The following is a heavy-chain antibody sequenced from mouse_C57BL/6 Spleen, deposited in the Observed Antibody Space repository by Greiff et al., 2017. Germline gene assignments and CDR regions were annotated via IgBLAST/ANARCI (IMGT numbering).Heavy chain of an antibody. V-gene: IGHV1-55*01. CDR3: AREDGSSWCAY. D-gene: IGHD2-3*01. Sequence: VQLQESGAELVKPGASVKMSCKASGYTFTSYWITWVKQRPGQGLEWIGDIYPGSGSTNYNEQFKSKATLTVDTSSSTAYIQLSSLTSEDSAVYYCAREDGSSWCAYWGQGTLVTVSA. J-gene: IGHJ3*01. CDR2: IYPGSGST. CDR1: GYTFTSYW.